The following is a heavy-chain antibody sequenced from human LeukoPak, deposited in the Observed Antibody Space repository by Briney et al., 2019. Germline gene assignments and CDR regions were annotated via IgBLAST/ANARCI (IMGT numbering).Heavy chain of an antibody. J-gene: IGHJ5*02. V-gene: IGHV4-4*07. Sequence: PSETLSLTCAVSGYSISSSYYWSWIRQPAGKGLEWIGRIYTSGSTNYNPSLKSRVTMSVDTSKNQFSPKLSSVTAADTAVYYCARDWLVRGVIILNWFDPWGQGTLVTVSS. CDR2: IYTSGST. D-gene: IGHD3-10*01. CDR1: GYSISSSYY. CDR3: ARDWLVRGVIILNWFDP.